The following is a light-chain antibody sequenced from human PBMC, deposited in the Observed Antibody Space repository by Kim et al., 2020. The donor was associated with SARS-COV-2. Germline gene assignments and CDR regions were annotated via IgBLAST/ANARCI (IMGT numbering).Light chain of an antibody. V-gene: IGLV3-25*03. CDR3: QSTDSSGTFWV. J-gene: IGLJ3*02. CDR1: ALPKQY. Sequence: SYELTQPPSVSLSPGQTARITCSGDALPKQYAYWYQQKPGQAPVLVMYKDSERPSGTPERFSGSSSGTTVTLTIRGVQAEDEADYYCQSTDSSGTFWV. CDR2: KDS.